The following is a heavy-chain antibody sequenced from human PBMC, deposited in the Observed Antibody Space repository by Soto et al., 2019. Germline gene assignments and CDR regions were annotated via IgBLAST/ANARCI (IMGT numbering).Heavy chain of an antibody. Sequence: SETLSLTCAVSGGSISSGGYSWSWIRQPPGKGLEWIGYIYHSGSTYYNPSLKSRVTISVDRSKNQFSLKLSSVTAADTAVYYCSRVSGGYSRYWFDSWGQGTLVTVSS. CDR1: GGSISSGGYS. D-gene: IGHD5-12*01. CDR2: IYHSGST. CDR3: SRVSGGYSRYWFDS. J-gene: IGHJ5*01. V-gene: IGHV4-30-2*01.